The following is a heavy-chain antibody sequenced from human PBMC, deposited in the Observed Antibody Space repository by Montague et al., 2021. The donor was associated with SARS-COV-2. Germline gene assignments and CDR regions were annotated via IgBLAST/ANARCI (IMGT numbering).Heavy chain of an antibody. CDR3: ARVRYCSSTSCYNVYYGMDV. V-gene: IGHV3-30-3*01. D-gene: IGHD2-2*02. Sequence: SLRLSCAASRFTFSSYAMHWVRQAPGKGLEWVAVISYDGSNKYYADSVKGRFTISRDNSKNTLYLQMNSLRAEDTAVYYCARVRYCSSTSCYNVYYGMDVWGQGTTVTVSS. CDR1: RFTFSSYA. CDR2: ISYDGSNK. J-gene: IGHJ6*02.